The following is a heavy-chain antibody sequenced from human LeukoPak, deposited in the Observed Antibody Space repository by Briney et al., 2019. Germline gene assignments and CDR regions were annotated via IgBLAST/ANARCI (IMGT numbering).Heavy chain of an antibody. CDR1: GDSVSSNSVA. J-gene: IGHJ3*02. D-gene: IGHD2-8*01. CDR3: ARGRVSAFDI. CDR2: TYYRSKWYI. Sequence: SQTLSLTCAISGDSVSSNSVAWNWIRQSPSRGPEWLGRTYYRSKWYIGYADSVKSRITISPDTSKNQFSLQLKSMTPEDTAIYYCARGRVSAFDIWGQGTMVTVSS. V-gene: IGHV6-1*01.